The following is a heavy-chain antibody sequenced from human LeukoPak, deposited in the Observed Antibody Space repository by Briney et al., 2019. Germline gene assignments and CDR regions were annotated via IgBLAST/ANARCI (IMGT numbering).Heavy chain of an antibody. CDR2: ISYDGSNK. CDR1: GFTFSSYG. Sequence: GGSLRLSCAASGFTFSSYGMHWVRQAPGKGLEWVAVISYDGSNKYYADSVKGRFTISRDSSKNTLYLQMNSLRAEDTAVYYCANMGPFDYWGQGTLVTVSS. V-gene: IGHV3-30*18. CDR3: ANMGPFDY. J-gene: IGHJ4*02. D-gene: IGHD3-10*01.